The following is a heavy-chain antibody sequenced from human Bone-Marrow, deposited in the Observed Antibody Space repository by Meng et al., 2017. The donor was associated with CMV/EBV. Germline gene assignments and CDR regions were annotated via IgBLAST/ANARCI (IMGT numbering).Heavy chain of an antibody. CDR1: GFTFSSYS. J-gene: IGHJ3*02. V-gene: IGHV3-21*01. CDR2: ISSSGSYI. CDR3: ARDASMDAFDM. Sequence: GGSLRLSCAASGFTFSSYSMNWVRQAPGKGLEWVSSISSSGSYIYYADSVKGRFTISRDNAKNSLYLQMNSLRSEATAVFYCARDASMDAFDMWGQGTMVTVSS.